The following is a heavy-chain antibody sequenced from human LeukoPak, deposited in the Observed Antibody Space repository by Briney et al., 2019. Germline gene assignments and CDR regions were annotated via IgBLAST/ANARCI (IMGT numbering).Heavy chain of an antibody. Sequence: ASVKVSCKASGYIFIDNAMHWVRQAPGQGLEWMGWINTYNGDTNYIQKFQGRVTVTTDTSTTTAYMELRSLRSDDTAVYYCARRGLDYWGQGTLVTVSS. CDR2: INTYNGDT. J-gene: IGHJ4*02. D-gene: IGHD3-16*01. CDR1: GYIFIDNA. CDR3: ARRGLDY. V-gene: IGHV1-18*01.